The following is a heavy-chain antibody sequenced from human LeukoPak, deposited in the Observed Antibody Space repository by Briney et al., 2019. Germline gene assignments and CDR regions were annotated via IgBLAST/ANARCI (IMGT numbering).Heavy chain of an antibody. CDR1: GGSISSYY. V-gene: IGHV4-59*01. J-gene: IGHJ3*02. CDR3: ARGHDENAFDI. CDR2: IYYSGST. D-gene: IGHD3-3*01. Sequence: SETLSLTCTVSGGSISSYYWSWIRQPPGKGLEWIGYIYYSGSTNYNPSLKSRVTISVDRSKNQFSLKLSSVTAADTAVYYCARGHDENAFDIWGQGTMVTVSS.